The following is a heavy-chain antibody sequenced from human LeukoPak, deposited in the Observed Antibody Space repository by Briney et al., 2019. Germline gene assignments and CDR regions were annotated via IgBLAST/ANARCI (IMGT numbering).Heavy chain of an antibody. J-gene: IGHJ6*03. D-gene: IGHD1-26*01. CDR1: GYTLTGYY. V-gene: IGHV1-2*02. CDR3: ARVSYSGSYYETMDV. Sequence: VASVKVSCKASGYTLTGYYMHWVRQAPGQGLEWMGWISPNSGGTNYAQKFQGRVTMTRDTSISTAYMELSRLRSDDTAVYYCARVSYSGSYYETMDVWGKGTTVTVSS. CDR2: ISPNSGGT.